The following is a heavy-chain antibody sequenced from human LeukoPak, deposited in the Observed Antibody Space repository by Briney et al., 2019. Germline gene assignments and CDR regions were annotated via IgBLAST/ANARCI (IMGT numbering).Heavy chain of an antibody. J-gene: IGHJ4*02. CDR1: GFTFSDHY. CDR3: ARAFCRGSTCYLGSDYSDY. V-gene: IGHV3-72*01. Sequence: PGGSLRLSCAASGFTFSDHYMDWVRQAPGKGLEWVGRIINKPNSDTTEYAASVKGRFTISRDDSKNSLYLQMNGLKTEDTALYFCARAFCRGSTCYLGSDYSDYWGQGTLVTVSS. D-gene: IGHD2-15*01. CDR2: IINKPNSDTT.